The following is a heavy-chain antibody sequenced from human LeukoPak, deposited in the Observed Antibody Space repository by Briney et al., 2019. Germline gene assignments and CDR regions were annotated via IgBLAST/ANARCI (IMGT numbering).Heavy chain of an antibody. D-gene: IGHD1-26*01. J-gene: IGHJ6*02. CDR1: GGSISSYS. CDR2: IYYSGST. V-gene: IGHV4-59*01. Sequence: SETLSLTCTVSGGSISSYSWSWIRHPPGKGLEWIGYIYYSGSTDYNPSLKSRVTISIDTSNNQFSLELTSVTAADTAVYYCARDGKISPYSGMDVWGQGITVTVSS. CDR3: ARDGKISPYSGMDV.